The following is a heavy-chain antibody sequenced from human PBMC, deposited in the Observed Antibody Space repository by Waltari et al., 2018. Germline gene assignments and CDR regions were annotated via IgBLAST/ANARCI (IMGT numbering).Heavy chain of an antibody. D-gene: IGHD7-27*01. CDR1: GFTFTPAW. J-gene: IGHJ4*02. CDR3: TTLDAPWGG. Sequence: EVEMVESGGASVKPGESLRRSCLASGFTFTPAWLTWVRQAPGRGLEWIGRIQSKDRGATTDFAAPVKGRFSISRDDSRNTVSLQMNNLKAEDTAIYYCTTLDAPWGGWGQGTLVTVSS. V-gene: IGHV3-15*02. CDR2: IQSKDRGATT.